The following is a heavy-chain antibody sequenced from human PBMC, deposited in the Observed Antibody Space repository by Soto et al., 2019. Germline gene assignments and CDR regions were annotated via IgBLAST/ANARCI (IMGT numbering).Heavy chain of an antibody. Sequence: GESLKISCTGWGYAFTSYWIAWVRQMPGKGLEWMGIIYPGDSDTRYSPSFQGQVTISADKSITTAYLQWSSLKASDTAMYYCARGYCTTSICDPWFDPWGQGTLVTVSS. CDR1: GYAFTSYW. D-gene: IGHD2-8*01. CDR2: IYPGDSDT. V-gene: IGHV5-51*01. CDR3: ARGYCTTSICDPWFDP. J-gene: IGHJ5*02.